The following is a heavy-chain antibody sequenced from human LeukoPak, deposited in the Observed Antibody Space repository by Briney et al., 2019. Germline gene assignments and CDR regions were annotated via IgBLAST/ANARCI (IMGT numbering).Heavy chain of an antibody. CDR2: IYHSGST. D-gene: IGHD3-10*01. V-gene: IGHV4-39*07. Sequence: SETLSLTCTVSGGSISSSSYYWGWIRQPPGKGLEWIGSIYHSGSTYYNPSLKSRVTISVDTSKNQFSLKLSSVTAADTAVYYCARDSFMVRGVSNWFDPWGQGTLVTVSS. J-gene: IGHJ5*02. CDR3: ARDSFMVRGVSNWFDP. CDR1: GGSISSSSYY.